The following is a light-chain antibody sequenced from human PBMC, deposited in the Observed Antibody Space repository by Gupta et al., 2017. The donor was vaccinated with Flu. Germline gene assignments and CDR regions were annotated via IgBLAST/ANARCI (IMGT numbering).Light chain of an antibody. Sequence: QSAPTQPRSVSGSPGQSVTISCPGTSNDVGGYNRFSWYEQRPGKAPKLILYDVTERPSRVPDRFSGSKSGNTASLTISGLQADDEADYYCSSHAGRVTWVFGTGTTVTVL. J-gene: IGLJ1*01. CDR1: SNDVGGYNR. CDR3: SSHAGRVTWV. CDR2: DVT. V-gene: IGLV2-11*01.